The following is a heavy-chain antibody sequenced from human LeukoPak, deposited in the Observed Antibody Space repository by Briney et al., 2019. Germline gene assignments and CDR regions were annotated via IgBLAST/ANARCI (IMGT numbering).Heavy chain of an antibody. CDR2: IYDSGST. CDR3: ARGTAMVYWYFDL. J-gene: IGHJ2*01. D-gene: IGHD5-18*01. V-gene: IGHV4-59*01. Sequence: SETLSLTCTVSGGSISSYYWSWIRQPPGKGLEWIGYIYDSGSTNYNPSLKSRVTISVDTSKSQFSLKMSSVTAADTAVYYCARGTAMVYWYFDLWGRGTLVTVSS. CDR1: GGSISSYY.